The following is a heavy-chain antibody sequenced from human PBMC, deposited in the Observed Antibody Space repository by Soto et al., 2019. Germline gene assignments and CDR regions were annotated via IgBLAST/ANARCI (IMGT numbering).Heavy chain of an antibody. CDR1: GYTFTSYG. V-gene: IGHV1-18*01. J-gene: IGHJ4*02. CDR2: ISAYNGNT. Sequence: ASVKVSCKASGYTFTSYGISWVRQAPGQGLEWMGWISAYNGNTNYAQKLQGRVTMTTDTSTSTAYMELRSLRSDDTAVYYCAKDRPRRTSGYFFDYWGQGTQVTVSS. D-gene: IGHD1-1*01. CDR3: AKDRPRRTSGYFFDY.